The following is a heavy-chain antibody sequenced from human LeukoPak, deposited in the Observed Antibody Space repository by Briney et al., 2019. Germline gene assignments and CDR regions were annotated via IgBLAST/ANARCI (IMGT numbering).Heavy chain of an antibody. D-gene: IGHD3-22*01. CDR2: IKQDGSEK. J-gene: IGHJ1*01. Sequence: GGSLRLSCAATGFTISSYWMSWVRQTPGKGLAWVANIKQDGSEKYYVDSVKGRFTISRDNAKNSLYLQMSSLRADDTAVYYCARDRLLYYYDSGPTGHFQHWGQGTLVTV. V-gene: IGHV3-7*01. CDR1: GFTISSYW. CDR3: ARDRLLYYYDSGPTGHFQH.